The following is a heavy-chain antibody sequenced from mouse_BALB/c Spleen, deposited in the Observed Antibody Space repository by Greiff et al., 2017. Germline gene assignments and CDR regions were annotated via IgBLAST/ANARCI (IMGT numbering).Heavy chain of an antibody. CDR1: GFTFSDYY. D-gene: IGHD2-4*01. CDR3: ARAIYYDYDGYAMDY. Sequence: EVKLVESGGGLVKPGGSLKLSCAASGFTFSDYYMYWVRQTPEKRLEWVATISDGGSYTYYPDSVKGRFTISRDNAKNNLYLQMSSLKSEDTAMYYCARAIYYDYDGYAMDYWGQGTSVTVSS. CDR2: ISDGGSYT. J-gene: IGHJ4*01. V-gene: IGHV5-4*02.